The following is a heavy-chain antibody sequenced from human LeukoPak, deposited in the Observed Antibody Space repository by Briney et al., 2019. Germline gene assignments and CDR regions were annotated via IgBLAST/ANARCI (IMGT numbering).Heavy chain of an antibody. CDR1: GGSFSGYY. D-gene: IGHD3-16*02. J-gene: IGHJ4*02. V-gene: IGHV4-34*01. Sequence: SETLSLTCAVYGGSFSGYYWSWIRQPPGKGLEWIGEINHSGSTNYNPSLKSRVTISVDTSKNQFSLKLSPVTAADTAVYYCARAAYDYVWGSYLYYFDYWGQGTLVTVSS. CDR3: ARAAYDYVWGSYLYYFDY. CDR2: INHSGST.